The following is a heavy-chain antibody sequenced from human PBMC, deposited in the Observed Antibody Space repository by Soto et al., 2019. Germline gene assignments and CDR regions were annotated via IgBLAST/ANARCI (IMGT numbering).Heavy chain of an antibody. D-gene: IGHD4-17*01. J-gene: IGHJ4*02. CDR1: GFRFDDYG. V-gene: IGHV3-9*01. Sequence: EVQLVESGGGLVQPGRSLRLSCEVSGFRFDDYGMHWVRQAPGKGLEWIAGISRDSGSISYGASMKGRFTISRDNAKNSLYLQLNSLRADDTAFYYCVKDALTTVAYYFDYWGQGALVTVSS. CDR3: VKDALTTVAYYFDY. CDR2: ISRDSGSI.